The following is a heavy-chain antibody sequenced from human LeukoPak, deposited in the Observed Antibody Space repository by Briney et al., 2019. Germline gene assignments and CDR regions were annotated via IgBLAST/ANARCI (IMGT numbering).Heavy chain of an antibody. D-gene: IGHD6-19*01. Sequence: SETLSLTCAVYGGSFSGYYWSWIRQPPGKGLEWIGEINHSGSTNYNPSLKSRVTISVDTSKNQFSLKLSSVTAADTAVYYCARVQAVTTHINWFDPWGQGTLVTVSS. CDR1: GGSFSGYY. V-gene: IGHV4-34*01. CDR2: INHSGST. CDR3: ARVQAVTTHINWFDP. J-gene: IGHJ5*02.